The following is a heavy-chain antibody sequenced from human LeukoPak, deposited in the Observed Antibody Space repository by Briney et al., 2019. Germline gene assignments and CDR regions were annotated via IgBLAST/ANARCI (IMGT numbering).Heavy chain of an antibody. Sequence: ASVKVSCKASGYTFTSYYMHWVRQAPGQGLELMGIINPSGGSTSYAQKFQGRVTMTSDMSTSTVYMELSSLRSEDTAVYYCARSSGYYSSLFYMHVWGKGTTVTVSS. CDR1: GYTFTSYY. D-gene: IGHD3-22*01. J-gene: IGHJ6*03. V-gene: IGHV1-46*01. CDR2: INPSGGST. CDR3: ARSSGYYSSLFYMHV.